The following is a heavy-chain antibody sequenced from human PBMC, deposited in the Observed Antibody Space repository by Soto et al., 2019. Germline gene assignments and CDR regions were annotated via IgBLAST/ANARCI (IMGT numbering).Heavy chain of an antibody. D-gene: IGHD3-9*01. CDR2: IYWDDSK. CDR3: AHKGPEDWPLDY. Sequence: QITLKESGPTLVRPTQTLTLTCAFSGFSLSTSGVGVGWIRQPPGQALEWLAVIYWDDSKHYSPSLRSRLTITKDPSKTPVVLTLPNMDPMDTGTYYCAHKGPEDWPLDYWGQGTLVTVSS. CDR1: GFSLSTSGVG. V-gene: IGHV2-5*02. J-gene: IGHJ4*02.